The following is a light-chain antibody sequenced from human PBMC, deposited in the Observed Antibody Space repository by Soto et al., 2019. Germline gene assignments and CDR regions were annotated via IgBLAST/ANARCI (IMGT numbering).Light chain of an antibody. Sequence: DIQMTQSPSTLSGSVGDRVTITCRASQTISSWLAWYQQKPGKAPKLLIYKASTLKIGVASRFSGSGSGTEFTLTISSLQPDDVATYYCQHYNSYSETFGQGTKVELK. V-gene: IGKV1-5*03. CDR2: KAS. CDR1: QTISSW. J-gene: IGKJ1*01. CDR3: QHYNSYSET.